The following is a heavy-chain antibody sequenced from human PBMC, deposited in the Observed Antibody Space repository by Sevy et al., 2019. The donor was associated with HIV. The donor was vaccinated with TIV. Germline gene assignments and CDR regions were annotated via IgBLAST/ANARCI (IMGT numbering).Heavy chain of an antibody. CDR2: IKSNTDGGTT. D-gene: IGHD6-25*01. CDR3: TTDSKQRGMFDLIDY. V-gene: IGHV3-15*01. J-gene: IGHJ4*02. CDR1: GFTFSNAW. Sequence: GGSLRLSCAASGFTFSNAWMSWVRQAPGKGLEWVGRIKSNTDGGTTEYAALVKGSFTISSDDSKNTLYLQMNSLKTEDTAIYYCTTDSKQRGMFDLIDYWGQGTLVTVSS.